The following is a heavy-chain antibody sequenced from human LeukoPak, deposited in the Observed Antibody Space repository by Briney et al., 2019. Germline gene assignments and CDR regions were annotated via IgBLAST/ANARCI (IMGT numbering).Heavy chain of an antibody. V-gene: IGHV3-48*03. CDR2: ISSSGSTI. D-gene: IGHD5-18*01. J-gene: IGHJ4*02. Sequence: PGGSLRLSCAASGFTFSSYEMNWVRQAPGKGLEWVSYISSSGSTIYYADSVKGRFTISRDNAKNSLYLQMNSLRAEDTAVYYCARQGEDTAMGLYLPSIPTCFDYWGQGTLVTVSS. CDR3: ARQGEDTAMGLYLPSIPTCFDY. CDR1: GFTFSSYE.